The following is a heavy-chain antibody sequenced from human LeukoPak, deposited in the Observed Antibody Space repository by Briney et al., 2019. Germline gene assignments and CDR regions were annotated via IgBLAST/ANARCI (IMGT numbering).Heavy chain of an antibody. CDR2: ISSSSSYI. D-gene: IGHD3-9*01. CDR1: GFTFSSYS. V-gene: IGHV3-21*01. J-gene: IGHJ6*02. CDR3: AREHYDILTGLLYGMDV. Sequence: GGSLRLSCAASGFTFSSYSMNWVRQAPGKGLEWVSSISSSSSYIYYADSVKGRFTISRDNAKNSLYLQMNSLRAEDTAVYYCAREHYDILTGLLYGMDVWGQGTTVTVSS.